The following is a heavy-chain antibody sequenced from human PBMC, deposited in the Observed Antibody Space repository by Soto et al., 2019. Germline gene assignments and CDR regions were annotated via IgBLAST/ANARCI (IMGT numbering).Heavy chain of an antibody. CDR1: GGSLISASYS. CDR3: AREDAARIERWFDA. CDR2: IYSSGST. Sequence: QVQLQESGPRLVKPSQTLSLSCAVSGGSLISASYSWNWIRQYPGRGLEWIGHIYSSGSTYYNPSLKSRVSISVDTSNNQFSLKLTSVTAADTAVYFCAREDAARIERWFDAWGQGILVTVSS. D-gene: IGHD6-6*01. J-gene: IGHJ5*02. V-gene: IGHV4-31*11.